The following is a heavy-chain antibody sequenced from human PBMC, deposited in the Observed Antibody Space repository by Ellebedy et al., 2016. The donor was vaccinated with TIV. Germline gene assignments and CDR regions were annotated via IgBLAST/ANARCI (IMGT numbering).Heavy chain of an antibody. D-gene: IGHD1-26*01. CDR2: IKQDGSEK. CDR1: GFSFSSYW. V-gene: IGHV3-7*03. Sequence: LSLTCVASGFSFSSYWMSWVRQVPGKGPEWVANIKQDGSEKYYVDSVKGRFTISRDNAKNSLFLEMSSLRVDDTAVYYCVRDKIEGATTLDYWGQGTLVTISA. CDR3: VRDKIEGATTLDY. J-gene: IGHJ4*02.